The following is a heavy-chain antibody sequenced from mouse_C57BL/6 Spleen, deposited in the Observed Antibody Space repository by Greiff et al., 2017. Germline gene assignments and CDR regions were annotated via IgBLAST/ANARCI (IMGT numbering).Heavy chain of an antibody. CDR2: ISYDGSN. Sequence: EVQLQQSGPGLVKPSQSLSLTCSVTGYSITSGYYWNWIRQFPGNKLEWMGYISYDGSNNYNPSLKNRISITRDTSKNQFFLKLNSVTTEDTATYYCARDQGGYYGSSPYYFDYWGQGTTLTVSS. J-gene: IGHJ2*01. CDR1: GYSITSGYY. V-gene: IGHV3-6*01. CDR3: ARDQGGYYGSSPYYFDY. D-gene: IGHD1-1*01.